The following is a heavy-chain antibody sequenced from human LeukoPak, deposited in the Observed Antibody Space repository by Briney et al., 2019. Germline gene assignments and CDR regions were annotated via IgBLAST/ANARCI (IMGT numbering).Heavy chain of an antibody. CDR1: GFTFSSYG. CDR2: IWYDGSNK. CDR3: ARTAYARFFDL. V-gene: IGHV3-33*01. J-gene: IGHJ2*01. D-gene: IGHD2-21*01. Sequence: GRSLRLSCAASGFTFSSYGMHWVRQAPGKGLEWVAVIWYDGSNKYYADSVKGRFTISRDNSKNTVYLQMNSLRAEDTAVYYCARTAYARFFDLWGRGTLVTVSS.